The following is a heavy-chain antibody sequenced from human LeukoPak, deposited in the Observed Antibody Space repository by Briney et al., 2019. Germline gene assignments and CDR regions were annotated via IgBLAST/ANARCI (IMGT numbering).Heavy chain of an antibody. D-gene: IGHD5-12*01. CDR3: ARGGYSGYDLDY. V-gene: IGHV3-11*01. Sequence: GGSLRLSCAASGFTFSDYYMSWIRQAPGKGLEWVSYISSSGSTIYYADSVKGRFTISRDNAKKSVFLQVNRLRVEDTAVYYCARGGYSGYDLDYWGQGTLVTVSS. CDR1: GFTFSDYY. J-gene: IGHJ4*02. CDR2: ISSSGSTI.